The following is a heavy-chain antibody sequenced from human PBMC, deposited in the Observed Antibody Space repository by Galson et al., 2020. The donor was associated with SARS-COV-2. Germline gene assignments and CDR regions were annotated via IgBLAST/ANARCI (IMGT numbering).Heavy chain of an antibody. CDR2: INPNSGGT. Sequence: ASVKVSCKASGYTFTGYYMHWVRQAPGQGLEWMGWINPNSGGTNYAQKFQGRVTMTRDTSISTAYMELSRLRSDDTAVYYCARTELVTTKLGADDFDIWGEGTMVSVSS. CDR1: GYTFTGYY. V-gene: IGHV1-2*02. J-gene: IGHJ3*02. D-gene: IGHD2-21*02. CDR3: ARTELVTTKLGADDFDI.